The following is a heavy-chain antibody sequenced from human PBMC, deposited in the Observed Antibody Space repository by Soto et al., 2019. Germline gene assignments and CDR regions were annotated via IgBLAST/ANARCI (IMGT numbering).Heavy chain of an antibody. Sequence: EVQLLESGGGLVQPGGSLRLSCAASGFSFSNYAMSWVRQAPGKGLEWVSAINDNGVTTYYADSVKGRFTISRDNSKNTLYLQMNTLRAEDTARYYCARPLSDFWSGSEYWGQGTLVTVSS. CDR1: GFSFSNYA. J-gene: IGHJ4*02. CDR2: INDNGVTT. D-gene: IGHD3-3*01. CDR3: ARPLSDFWSGSEY. V-gene: IGHV3-23*01.